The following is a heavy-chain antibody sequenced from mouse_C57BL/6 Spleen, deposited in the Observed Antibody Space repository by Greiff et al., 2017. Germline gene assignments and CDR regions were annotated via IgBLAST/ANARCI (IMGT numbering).Heavy chain of an antibody. CDR3: ARKDGNSFAY. J-gene: IGHJ3*01. CDR2: IYPGGGYT. D-gene: IGHD2-1*01. CDR1: GYTFTNYW. Sequence: QVQLKESGAELVRPGTSVKMSCKASGYTFTNYWIGWAKQRPGHGLEWIGDIYPGGGYTNYNEKFKGKATLTADKSSSTAYMQFSSLTSEDSAIYYCARKDGNSFAYWGQGTLVTVSA. V-gene: IGHV1-63*01.